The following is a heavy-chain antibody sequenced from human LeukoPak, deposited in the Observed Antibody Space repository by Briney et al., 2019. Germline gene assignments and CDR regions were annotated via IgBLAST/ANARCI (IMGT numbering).Heavy chain of an antibody. CDR1: GYSFTNYW. CDR2: IYPGDSDT. J-gene: IGHJ3*02. D-gene: IGHD2-21*01. V-gene: IGHV5-51*01. Sequence: GESLKISCKGFGYSFTNYWIGWVRQVPGKGLEWMGIIYPGDSDTRYRQSLQGQVTISADKSISTAYLQWSSLKASDTAMYFCARHIKAHGGVVVIRPGAFDIWGQGTMVTVSS. CDR3: ARHIKAHGGVVVIRPGAFDI.